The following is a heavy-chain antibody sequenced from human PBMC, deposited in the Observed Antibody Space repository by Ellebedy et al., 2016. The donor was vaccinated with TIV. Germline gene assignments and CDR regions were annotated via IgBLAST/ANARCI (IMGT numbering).Heavy chain of an antibody. J-gene: IGHJ6*03. Sequence: GESLKISXAASGFTFSSYSMNWVRQAPGKGLEWVSSISSSSSYIYYADSVKGRFTISRDNAKNSLYLQMNSLRAEDTAVYYCARDSGPTYYDFWSGYYSSSNYYYYYMDVWGKGTTVTVSS. CDR2: ISSSSSYI. V-gene: IGHV3-21*01. CDR1: GFTFSSYS. D-gene: IGHD3-3*01. CDR3: ARDSGPTYYDFWSGYYSSSNYYYYYMDV.